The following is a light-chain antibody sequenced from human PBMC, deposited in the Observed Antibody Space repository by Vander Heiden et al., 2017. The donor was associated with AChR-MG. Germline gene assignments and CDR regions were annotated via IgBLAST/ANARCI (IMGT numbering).Light chain of an antibody. J-gene: IGLJ2*01. CDR2: DNY. V-gene: IGLV1-51*01. Sequence: QSVLTQPPSVSEAPGQKVPISCAGSSSNIGDKGVSWFQQLPGTAPKLLIHDNYERPSGIPDRFSGSKSGTSATLGITGLQTGDEAYYYCGAWDSNLSAWIFGGGTKLTVL. CDR1: SSNIGDKG. CDR3: GAWDSNLSAWI.